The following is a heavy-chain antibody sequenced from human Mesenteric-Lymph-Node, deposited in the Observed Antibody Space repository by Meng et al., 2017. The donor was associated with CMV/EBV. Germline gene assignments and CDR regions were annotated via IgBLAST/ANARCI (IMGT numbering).Heavy chain of an antibody. D-gene: IGHD6-13*01. Sequence: EVQLVESGGGLVKPGGSLRLSGEASGFTFSSYSMNWCRQAPGKGLEWVSSISSSSSYIYYADSVKGRFTISRDNAKNSLYLQMNSLRAEDTAVYYCARVSLAAAGTFWFDPWGQGTLVTVSS. J-gene: IGHJ5*02. CDR2: ISSSSSYI. V-gene: IGHV3-21*01. CDR3: ARVSLAAAGTFWFDP. CDR1: GFTFSSYS.